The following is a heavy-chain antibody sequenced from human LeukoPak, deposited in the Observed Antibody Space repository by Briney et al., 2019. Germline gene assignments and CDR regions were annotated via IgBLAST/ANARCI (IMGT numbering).Heavy chain of an antibody. V-gene: IGHV1-3*01. D-gene: IGHD6-13*01. CDR1: GYTFTSYA. CDR3: AILIAAAGLGDY. J-gene: IGHJ4*02. Sequence: ASVKVSCKASGYTFTSYAMHWVRQAPEQRLEWMGWINAGNGNTKYSQKFQDRVTITRDTSASTAYMELSSLRSEDTAVYYCAILIAAAGLGDYWGQGTLVTVSS. CDR2: INAGNGNT.